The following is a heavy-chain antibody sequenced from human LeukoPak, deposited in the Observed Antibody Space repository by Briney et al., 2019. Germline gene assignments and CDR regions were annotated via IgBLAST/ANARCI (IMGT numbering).Heavy chain of an antibody. J-gene: IGHJ4*02. CDR3: ARDRIVAAAGTGPLDY. V-gene: IGHV3-30-3*01. D-gene: IGHD6-13*01. CDR2: ISYDGSNK. CDR1: GFTFSSYA. Sequence: GGSLRLSCAASGFTFSSYAMHWVRQAPGKGLEWVAVISYDGSNKYYADSVKGRFTISRDNSKNTLYLQMNSLRAEDTAVYYCARDRIVAAAGTGPLDYWGQGTLVTVSS.